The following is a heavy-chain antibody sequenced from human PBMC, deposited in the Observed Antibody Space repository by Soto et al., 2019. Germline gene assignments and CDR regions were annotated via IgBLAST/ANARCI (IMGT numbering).Heavy chain of an antibody. CDR1: GGSITSSNW. CDR3: ARETRGFDC. CDR2: VSPSGNT. J-gene: IGHJ4*02. Sequence: QVQLQESGPGLVKPSETLSLTCAVSGGSITSSNWWRWVRQPPGKGLEWIGEVSPSGNTNYNPSLKSRVAMSVDKSKNQLSLRLTSVTTADTAFYYCARETRGFDCWGQGTLVTVSS. V-gene: IGHV4-4*02. D-gene: IGHD3-10*01.